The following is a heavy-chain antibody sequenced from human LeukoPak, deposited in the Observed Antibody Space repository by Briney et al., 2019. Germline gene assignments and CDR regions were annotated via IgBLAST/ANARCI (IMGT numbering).Heavy chain of an antibody. CDR3: ARIARFIAAVGKYYYGY. D-gene: IGHD6-13*01. V-gene: IGHV3-11*03. Sequence: GGSLRLSCGASGFTFRDYYMSWIRQAPGKAREGVSYITWSSYYTDYADPVKGRFPIPREIPQNSLYLQMKSLRPEDTAVYYYARIARFIAAVGKYYYGYWGQGTLVTVSS. CDR1: GFTFRDYY. J-gene: IGHJ4*02. CDR2: ITWSSYYT.